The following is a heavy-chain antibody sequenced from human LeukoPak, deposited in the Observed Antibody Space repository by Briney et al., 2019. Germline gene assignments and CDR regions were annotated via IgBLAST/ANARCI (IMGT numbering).Heavy chain of an antibody. V-gene: IGHV3-33*01. CDR1: GFTFSSYG. CDR2: IWYDGSNK. Sequence: GGSLRLSRAASGFTFSSYGMHWVRQAPGTGLEWVAVIWYDGSNKYYADSVKGRFTISRDNSKNTLYLQMNSLRAEDTAVYYCARVNGDFWSGYGLDYWGQGTLVTVSS. J-gene: IGHJ4*02. CDR3: ARVNGDFWSGYGLDY. D-gene: IGHD3-3*01.